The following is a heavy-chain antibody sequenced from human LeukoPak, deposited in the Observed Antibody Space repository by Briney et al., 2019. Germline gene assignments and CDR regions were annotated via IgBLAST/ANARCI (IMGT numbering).Heavy chain of an antibody. D-gene: IGHD6-6*01. V-gene: IGHV1-2*02. CDR3: ARESLEYSSSSDAFDI. Sequence: GASVKVSCKASGYTFTSYYMHWVRQAPGQGLEWMGWINPNSGGTNYAQKFQGRVTMTRDTSISTAYMELSRLRSDDTAVYYCARESLEYSSSSDAFDIWGQGTMVTVSS. CDR2: INPNSGGT. J-gene: IGHJ3*02. CDR1: GYTFTSYY.